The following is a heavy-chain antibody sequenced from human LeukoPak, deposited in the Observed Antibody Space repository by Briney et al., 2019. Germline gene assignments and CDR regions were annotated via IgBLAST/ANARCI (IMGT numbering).Heavy chain of an antibody. V-gene: IGHV4-30-4*01. CDR1: GGSISSGDYY. J-gene: IGHJ3*02. CDR2: IYYSGST. Sequence: PSETLSLTCTVSGGSISSGDYYWSWIRQPPGKGLEWIGYIYYSGSTYYNPSLKSRVTISVDTSKNQFSLKLSSVTAADTAAYYCARAIVVVPAAKRGGAFDIWGQGTMVTVSS. CDR3: ARAIVVVPAAKRGGAFDI. D-gene: IGHD2-2*01.